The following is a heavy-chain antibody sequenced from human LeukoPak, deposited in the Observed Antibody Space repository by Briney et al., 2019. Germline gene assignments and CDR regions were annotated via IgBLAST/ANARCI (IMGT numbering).Heavy chain of an antibody. CDR1: GYTFTSYD. J-gene: IGHJ5*02. CDR2: MNPNSGNT. CDR3: ARGRSPYTMVRGVIGWFDP. D-gene: IGHD3-10*01. V-gene: IGHV1-8*01. Sequence: ASVKVSCKSSGYTFTSYDINWVRQATGQGHEWMGWMNPNSGNTGYAQKFQGRVTMTRNTSISTAYMELSSLRSEDTAVYYCARGRSPYTMVRGVIGWFDPWGQGTPVTVSS.